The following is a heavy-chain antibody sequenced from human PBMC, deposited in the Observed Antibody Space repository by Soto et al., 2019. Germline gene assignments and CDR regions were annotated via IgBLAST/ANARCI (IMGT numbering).Heavy chain of an antibody. CDR3: VLSDFWSGYVDY. J-gene: IGHJ4*02. CDR1: GFTFSSYW. Sequence: PGGSLRLSCAASGFTFSSYWMTWVRQAPGKGLELVANINQDGSEQYYVDSVKGRFTISRDNGKNSLYLQMNSLGAEDTAVYYCVLSDFWSGYVDYWGQGTPVTAPQ. V-gene: IGHV3-7*01. CDR2: INQDGSEQ. D-gene: IGHD3-3*01.